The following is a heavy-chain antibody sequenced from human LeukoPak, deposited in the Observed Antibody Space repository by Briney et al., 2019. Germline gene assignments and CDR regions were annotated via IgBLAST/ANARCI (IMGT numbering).Heavy chain of an antibody. D-gene: IGHD1-26*01. CDR1: GFTFSSYG. V-gene: IGHV3-7*01. CDR3: AREEGARSYFDY. J-gene: IGHJ4*02. CDR2: IKQDGSEK. Sequence: PGGSLRLSCAASGFTFSSYGMHWVRQAPGKGLEWVANIKQDGSEKYYVDSVKGRFTISRDNAKNSLYLQMNSLRAEDTAVYYCAREEGARSYFDYWGQGTLVTVSS.